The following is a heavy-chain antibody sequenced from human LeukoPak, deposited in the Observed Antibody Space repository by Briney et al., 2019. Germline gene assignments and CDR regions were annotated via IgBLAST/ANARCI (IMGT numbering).Heavy chain of an antibody. V-gene: IGHV3-7*04. D-gene: IGHD3-10*01. Sequence: GGSLRLSCAASGFTFSSYWMSWVRQAPGKGLEWVANIKQDGSEKYYVDSVKGRFTISRDNAKNSLYLQMNSLRAEDTAVYYCARAPRITMVRGVIILGPHYYGMDVWGQGTTVTVSS. CDR1: GFTFSSYW. CDR3: ARAPRITMVRGVIILGPHYYGMDV. CDR2: IKQDGSEK. J-gene: IGHJ6*02.